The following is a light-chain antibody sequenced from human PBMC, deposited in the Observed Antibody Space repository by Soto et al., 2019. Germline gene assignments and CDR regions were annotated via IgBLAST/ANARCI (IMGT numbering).Light chain of an antibody. Sequence: QSVLSQPASVSGSPGQSITISCTGSSRDVGGYNYVSWYQQHPGKAPKLRSYDVSNRPSGVSNRFSGSKSGNTASPTISGLQAEDEADYYCSSYTSSSTYVFGTGTKVTVL. CDR2: DVS. CDR3: SSYTSSSTYV. J-gene: IGLJ1*01. CDR1: SRDVGGYNY. V-gene: IGLV2-14*01.